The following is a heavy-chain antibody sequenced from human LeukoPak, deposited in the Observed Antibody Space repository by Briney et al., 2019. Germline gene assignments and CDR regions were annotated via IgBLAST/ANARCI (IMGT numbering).Heavy chain of an antibody. CDR1: GYTFTNYD. CDR2: MNSNSGNT. J-gene: IGHJ4*02. V-gene: IGHV1-8*01. D-gene: IGHD3-10*01. Sequence: GASVKVSCKASGYTFTNYDIMWVRQATGQGPEWMGWMNSNSGNTGYAQKFQGRVTMTRDTSINTAYMELHSLTSEDTAVYYCARGRGGTVVRGHLDYWGQGTLVTVSS. CDR3: ARGRGGTVVRGHLDY.